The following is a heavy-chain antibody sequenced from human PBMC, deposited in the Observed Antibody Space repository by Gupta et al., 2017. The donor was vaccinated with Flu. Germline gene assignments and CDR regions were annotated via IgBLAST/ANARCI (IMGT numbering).Heavy chain of an antibody. J-gene: IGHJ4*02. CDR1: GFTFSNAW. Sequence: EVQLVEAGGGLVKPGGSLRLSCAASGFTFSNAWMSWVRQAPGKGLEWVGRIKSKTDGGTTDYAAPVKGRFTISRDDSKNTLYLQMNSLKTEDTAVYYCTAHDRAYYGTDYWGQGTLVTVSS. CDR3: TAHDRAYYGTDY. CDR2: IKSKTDGGTT. V-gene: IGHV3-15*01. D-gene: IGHD2-21*01.